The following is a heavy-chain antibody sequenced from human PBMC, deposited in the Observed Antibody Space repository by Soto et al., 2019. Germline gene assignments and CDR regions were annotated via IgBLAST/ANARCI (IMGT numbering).Heavy chain of an antibody. CDR2: FFYTGST. D-gene: IGHD5-12*01. Sequence: QVQLQESGPGLVKSSETLSLTCTVSGGSVSSEHYYWNWIRQAPGKGLEWIGYFFYTGSTNYNPHREGRLTMSVDMSKNHFSLKLVSVTAADTAVYYCAGGTDGKKVADWGQGTLVTVSS. J-gene: IGHJ4*02. CDR3: AGGTDGKKVAD. V-gene: IGHV4-61*03. CDR1: GGSVSSEHYY.